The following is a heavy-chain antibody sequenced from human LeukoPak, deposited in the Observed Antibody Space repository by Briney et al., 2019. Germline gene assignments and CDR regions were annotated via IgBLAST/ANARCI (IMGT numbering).Heavy chain of an antibody. V-gene: IGHV3-15*01. CDR1: GFSFSNAW. CDR3: TTSYQGASDI. Sequence: GGSLRLSCAASGFSFSNAWMNWVRQAPGKGLEWVGRIKSKTDGGTTDYVAPVKGRFTISRDDSKNTLYLQVNSLKAEDTAMYYCTTSYQGASDIWGQGTKVTVSS. CDR2: IKSKTDGGTT. J-gene: IGHJ3*02.